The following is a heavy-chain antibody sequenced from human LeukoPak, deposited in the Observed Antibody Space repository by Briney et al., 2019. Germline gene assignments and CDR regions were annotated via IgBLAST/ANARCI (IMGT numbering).Heavy chain of an antibody. J-gene: IGHJ4*02. CDR3: ARDQGVRPLYYFDY. Sequence: PLETLSLTCTVSGGSISSYYWSWIRQPPGKGLEWIGYIYYSGSTNYNPSLKSRVTISVDTSKNQFSLKLSSVTAADTAVYYCARDQGVRPLYYFDYWGQGALVTVSS. V-gene: IGHV4-59*12. CDR1: GGSISSYY. D-gene: IGHD3-10*01. CDR2: IYYSGST.